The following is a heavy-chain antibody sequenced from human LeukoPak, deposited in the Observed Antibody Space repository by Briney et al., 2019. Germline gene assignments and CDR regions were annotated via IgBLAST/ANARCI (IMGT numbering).Heavy chain of an antibody. CDR2: ISSSGSTI. CDR3: ARTRTVTTFIRYYYYMDV. CDR1: GFTFSDYY. D-gene: IGHD4-17*01. Sequence: TGGSLRLSCAASGFTFSDYYMSWIRQAPGKGLEWVSYISSSGSTIYYADSVKGRFTISRDNAKNSLYLQMNSLRAEDTAVYYCARTRTVTTFIRYYYYMDVWGKGTTVTISS. J-gene: IGHJ6*03. V-gene: IGHV3-11*01.